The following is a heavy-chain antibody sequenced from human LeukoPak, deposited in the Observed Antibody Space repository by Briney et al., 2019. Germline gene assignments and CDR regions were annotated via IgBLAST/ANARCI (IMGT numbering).Heavy chain of an antibody. D-gene: IGHD6-13*01. CDR2: IYYSGST. Sequence: PSETLSLTCTVSGVSISSYYWSWIRQPPGKGLEWIGYIYYSGSTNYNPSLKSRVTISVDTPKNQFSLRLSSVTAADTAVYYCAGAGSSGYSSSWYHNWFDPWGQGTLVTVSS. CDR1: GVSISSYY. CDR3: AGAGSSGYSSSWYHNWFDP. J-gene: IGHJ5*02. V-gene: IGHV4-59*08.